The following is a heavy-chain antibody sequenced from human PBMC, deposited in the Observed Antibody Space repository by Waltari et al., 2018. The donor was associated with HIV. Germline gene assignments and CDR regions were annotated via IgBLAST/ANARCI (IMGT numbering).Heavy chain of an antibody. J-gene: IGHJ4*02. CDR3: ARSHIVGATSDY. D-gene: IGHD1-26*01. V-gene: IGHV3-30*04. CDR1: GFSFSSYA. Sequence: QVQLVESGGGVVQPGTSLRLSCAASGFSFSSYAMNWVRQAPGKGLGWVEVISHDGSSKYYADSVKGRFTISRDNSRNTLYLQMNSLRGEDTAVYYCARSHIVGATSDYWGQGTLVTVSS. CDR2: ISHDGSSK.